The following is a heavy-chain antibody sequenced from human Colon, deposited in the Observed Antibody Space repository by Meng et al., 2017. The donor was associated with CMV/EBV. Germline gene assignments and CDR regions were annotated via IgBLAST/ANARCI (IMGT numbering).Heavy chain of an antibody. V-gene: IGHV3-23*01. D-gene: IGHD1-1*01. CDR1: GFTFSTYA. J-gene: IGHJ4*02. CDR2: LTPSGDST. Sequence: GGSLRLSCAASGFTFSTYAMTWVRQAPGKGLEWVSALTPSGDSTFYADSVKGRFTISRDNSKNTLHLQMNSPGAEDTAVYYCATGQDRYHYWGQGTLVTVSS. CDR3: ATGQDRYHY.